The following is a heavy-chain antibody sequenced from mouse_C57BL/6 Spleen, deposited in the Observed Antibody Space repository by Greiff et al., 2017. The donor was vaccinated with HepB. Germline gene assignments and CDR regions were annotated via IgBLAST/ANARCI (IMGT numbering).Heavy chain of an antibody. V-gene: IGHV1-84*01. Sequence: QVHVKQSGPELVKPGASVKISCKASGYTFTDYYINWVKQRPGQGLECIGWIYPGSGNTKYNEKFKGKATLTVDTSSSTAYMQLSSLTSEDSAVYFCAKRGWGHWYFDVWGTGTTVTVSS. CDR3: AKRGWGHWYFDV. D-gene: IGHD3-3*01. CDR1: GYTFTDYY. J-gene: IGHJ1*03. CDR2: IYPGSGNT.